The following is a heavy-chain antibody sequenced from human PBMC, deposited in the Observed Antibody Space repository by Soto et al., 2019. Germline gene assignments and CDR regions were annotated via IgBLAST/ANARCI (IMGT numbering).Heavy chain of an antibody. Sequence: GGSLRLSCAASGFTFSSYWMSWIRQAPGKGLEWVSYISSSGSTIYYADSVKGRFTISRDNAKNSLYLQMNSLRAEDTAVYYCAREEVRGVTYYYYYGMDVWGQGTTVTVSS. J-gene: IGHJ6*02. V-gene: IGHV3-11*01. D-gene: IGHD3-10*01. CDR3: AREEVRGVTYYYYYGMDV. CDR1: GFTFSSYW. CDR2: ISSSGSTI.